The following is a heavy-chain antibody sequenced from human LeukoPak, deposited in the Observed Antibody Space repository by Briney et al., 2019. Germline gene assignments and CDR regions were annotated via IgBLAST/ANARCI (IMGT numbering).Heavy chain of an antibody. CDR2: INPSSGST. CDR3: ARDGSWEGAFDI. CDR1: GYTFTSYY. D-gene: IGHD1-26*01. Sequence: ASVKVSCKASGYTFTSYYMHWVRQAPGQGLEWMGIINPSSGSTSYAQKFQGRVTMTRDMSTSTVYMELSSLRSEDTAVYYCARDGSWEGAFDIWGQGTMVTVSS. V-gene: IGHV1-46*01. J-gene: IGHJ3*02.